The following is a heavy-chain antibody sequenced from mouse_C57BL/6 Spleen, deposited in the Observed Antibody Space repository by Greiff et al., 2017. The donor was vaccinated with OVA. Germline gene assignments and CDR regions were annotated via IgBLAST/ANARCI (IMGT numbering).Heavy chain of an antibody. CDR3: ARGYGSNWYFDV. V-gene: IGHV1-69*01. CDR2: LDPSDGYT. D-gene: IGHD1-1*01. Sequence: QVQLQQPGAELVMPGASVKLSCKASGYTFTSYWMHWVKQRPGQGLEWIGELDPSDGYTNYNQKFKGKATLTVDKSSSTAYMQLSSLTSEDSAVYYCARGYGSNWYFDVWGTGTTVTVSA. J-gene: IGHJ1*03. CDR1: GYTFTSYW.